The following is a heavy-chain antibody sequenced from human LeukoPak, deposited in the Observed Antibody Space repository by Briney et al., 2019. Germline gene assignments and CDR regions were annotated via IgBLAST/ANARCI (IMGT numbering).Heavy chain of an antibody. CDR3: ANDKGYCSGGSCYDGAFDI. CDR2: ISGDGGST. CDR1: GXXFDXYA. Sequence: GGSLRLSCAAXGXXFDXYAXXXVXKXPXXGLXWVSLISGDGGSTYYGDSVKGRFTISKDKRKNSLYLQMNSLRTEDTALYYCANDKGYCSGGSCYDGAFDIWGQGVMITVSS. D-gene: IGHD2-15*01. V-gene: IGHV3-43*02. J-gene: IGHJ3*02.